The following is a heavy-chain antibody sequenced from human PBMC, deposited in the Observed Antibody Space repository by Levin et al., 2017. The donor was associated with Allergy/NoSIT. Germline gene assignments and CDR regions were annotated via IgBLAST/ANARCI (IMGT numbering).Heavy chain of an antibody. Sequence: SETLSLTCAVYGGSFSGYYWSWIRQPPGKGLEWIGEINHSGSTNYNPSLKSRVTISVDTSKNQFSLKLSSVTAADTAVYYCARGLVRGVWFDPWGQGTLVTVSS. D-gene: IGHD3-10*01. CDR1: GGSFSGYY. CDR2: INHSGST. J-gene: IGHJ5*02. CDR3: ARGLVRGVWFDP. V-gene: IGHV4-34*01.